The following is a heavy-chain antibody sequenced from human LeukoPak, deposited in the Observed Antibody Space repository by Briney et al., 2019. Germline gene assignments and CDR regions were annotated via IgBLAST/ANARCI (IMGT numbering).Heavy chain of an antibody. J-gene: IGHJ4*02. CDR1: GFTLSSYA. Sequence: GGSLRLSCSASGFTLSSYAMHWVRQAPGKGLEYVSAVSIDGGSTYYADSVTGRFTISRDNSKNTLYLQMSSLRPEDTAVYYCAGYCASATCYDDYWGQGTLVTVSS. CDR3: AGYCASATCYDDY. CDR2: VSIDGGST. V-gene: IGHV3-64D*06. D-gene: IGHD2-2*01.